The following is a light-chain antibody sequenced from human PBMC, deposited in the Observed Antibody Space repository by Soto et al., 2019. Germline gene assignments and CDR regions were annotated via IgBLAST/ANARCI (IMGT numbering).Light chain of an antibody. CDR3: QQRRDFYT. CDR2: GAS. CDR1: QSVSSSY. J-gene: IGKJ4*01. V-gene: IGKV3D-20*02. Sequence: EIVLTQSPGTLSLSPGERATLSCRASQSVSSSYLAWYQQKPGQAPRLLIYGASSRATGIPDRFSGSGSGTDFTLTISRLEPEDFAVYYCQQRRDFYTFGGGTKVEIK.